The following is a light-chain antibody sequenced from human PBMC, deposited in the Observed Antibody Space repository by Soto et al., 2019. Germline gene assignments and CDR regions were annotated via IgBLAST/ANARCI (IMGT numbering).Light chain of an antibody. CDR1: QSVGSN. J-gene: IGKJ4*01. CDR3: QQYEDWPPQLT. CDR2: GAS. V-gene: IGKV3-15*01. Sequence: EIVMTQSPATLSVSPGEGATLSCRAGQSVGSNLAWYQQKPGQAPRLLIYGASTMATGVPARFSGSGSGTEFTLTISSLQSEDFAVYYCQQYEDWPPQLTFGGGTNVDIK.